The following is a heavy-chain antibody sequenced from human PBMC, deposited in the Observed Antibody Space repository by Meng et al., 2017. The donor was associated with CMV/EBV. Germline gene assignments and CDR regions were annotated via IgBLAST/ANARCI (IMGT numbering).Heavy chain of an antibody. Sequence: GESLTLSCAASGFTFSSYSMNWVRQAPGKGLEWVSYISSSSSTIYYADSVKGRFTISRDNAKNSLYLQMNSLRAEDTAVYYCARDSRLWSNYYYYGMDVWGQGTTVTVSS. CDR3: ARDSRLWSNYYYYGMDV. CDR2: ISSSSSTI. D-gene: IGHD4/OR15-4a*01. CDR1: GFTFSSYS. J-gene: IGHJ6*02. V-gene: IGHV3-48*04.